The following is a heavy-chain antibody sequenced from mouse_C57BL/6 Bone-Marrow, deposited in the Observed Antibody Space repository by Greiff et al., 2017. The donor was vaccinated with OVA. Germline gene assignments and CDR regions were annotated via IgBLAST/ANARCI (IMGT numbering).Heavy chain of an antibody. CDR3: ARSRTETGYYAMDY. Sequence: QVQLKQPGAELVRPGSSVKLSCKASGYTFTSYWMHWVKQRPIQGLEWIGNIDPSDSETHYNQKFKDKSTFTVDKSSSTAYMQLSSLTSEDSAVYYCARSRTETGYYAMDYWGQGTSVTVSS. CDR2: IDPSDSET. V-gene: IGHV1-52*01. CDR1: GYTFTSYW. J-gene: IGHJ4*01.